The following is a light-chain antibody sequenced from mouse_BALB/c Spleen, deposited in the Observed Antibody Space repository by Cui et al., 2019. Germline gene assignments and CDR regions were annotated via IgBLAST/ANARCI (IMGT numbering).Light chain of an antibody. CDR3: LQSDNLPLT. V-gene: IGKV17-121*01. CDR1: TDINDD. CDR2: GDN. J-gene: IGKJ4*01. Sequence: ETTVTHSPASLSMAVGEKVTIRCTTSTDINDDVNWYEQKPGEPPKLLISGDNTLRPGVPSPFSSSGYGTDFVFTIENMLSEDVADYYCLQSDNLPLTFGSGTKLEIK.